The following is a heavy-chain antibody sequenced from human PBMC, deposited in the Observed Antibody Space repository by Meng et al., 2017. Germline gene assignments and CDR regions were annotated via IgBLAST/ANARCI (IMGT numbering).Heavy chain of an antibody. CDR1: GGTFSSYA. V-gene: IGHV1-69*06. Sequence: QLVPAGAKGKKPGASVKVSCKASGGTFSSYAISWVRQAPGQGLEWMGGIIPIFGTANYAQKFQGRVTITADKSTSTAYMELSSLRSEDTAVYYCASGPPGWFDPWGQGTLVTVSS. D-gene: IGHD7-27*01. CDR3: ASGPPGWFDP. J-gene: IGHJ5*02. CDR2: IIPIFGTA.